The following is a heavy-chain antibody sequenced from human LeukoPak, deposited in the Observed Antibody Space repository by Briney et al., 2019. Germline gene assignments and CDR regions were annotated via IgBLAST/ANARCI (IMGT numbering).Heavy chain of an antibody. Sequence: GGSLRLSCAASGLTFSSYSMNWVRQAPGKGLEWVSYISSSSSTIYYVDSAKGRFTISRDNAKNSLYLQMNSLRAEDTAVYYCAKHLGVHPAYWGQGTLVTVSS. CDR2: ISSSSSTI. CDR3: AKHLGVHPAY. V-gene: IGHV3-48*01. CDR1: GLTFSSYS. J-gene: IGHJ4*02. D-gene: IGHD1-1*01.